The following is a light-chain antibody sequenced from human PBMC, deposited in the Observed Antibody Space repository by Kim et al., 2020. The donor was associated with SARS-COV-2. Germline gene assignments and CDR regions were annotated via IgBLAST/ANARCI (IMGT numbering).Light chain of an antibody. V-gene: IGLV3-21*04. CDR1: NIGSDS. CDR2: YNS. CDR3: QVWDSSTDHWV. J-gene: IGLJ1*01. Sequence: SYELTQPPSVSVAPGKTASITSGGYNIGSDSVHWYQQKPGQAPVLVIYYNSARPSGIPERFSGSNSGNTATLTISRVEAGDEADFYCQVWDSSTDHWVFG.